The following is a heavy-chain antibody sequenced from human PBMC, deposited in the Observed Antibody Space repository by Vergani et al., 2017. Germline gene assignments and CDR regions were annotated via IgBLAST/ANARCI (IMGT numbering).Heavy chain of an antibody. V-gene: IGHV3-30*18. D-gene: IGHD1-26*01. CDR2: ISYDGSNK. Sequence: QVQLVESGGGVVQPGRSLRLSCAASGFTFSSYVMHWVRQAPGKGLEWVAVISYDGSNKYYADSVKGRFTISRDNSKNTLYLQMNSLRAEDTAVYYCAKDSGSYFWGAFDIWGQGTMVTVSS. CDR1: GFTFSSYV. J-gene: IGHJ3*02. CDR3: AKDSGSYFWGAFDI.